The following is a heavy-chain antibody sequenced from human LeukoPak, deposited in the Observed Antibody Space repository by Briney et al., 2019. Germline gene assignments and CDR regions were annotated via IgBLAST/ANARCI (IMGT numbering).Heavy chain of an antibody. CDR3: ARGSPHVVVAAMGPLFNPIFDY. CDR2: INPNSGGT. CDR1: GYTFTSYG. D-gene: IGHD2-15*01. J-gene: IGHJ4*02. Sequence: ASVKVSCKASGYTFTSYGISWVRQAPGQGLEWMGWINPNSGGTNYAQKFQGRATMTRDTSISTAYMELSRLRSDDTAVYYCARGSPHVVVAAMGPLFNPIFDYWGQGTLVTVSS. V-gene: IGHV1-2*02.